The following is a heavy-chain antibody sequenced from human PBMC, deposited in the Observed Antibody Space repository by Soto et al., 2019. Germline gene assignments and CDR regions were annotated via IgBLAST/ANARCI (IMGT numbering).Heavy chain of an antibody. D-gene: IGHD6-13*01. J-gene: IGHJ6*02. CDR1: GFTFSFYT. V-gene: IGHV3-64*01. CDR2: ISTNGDNT. CDR3: VRRIAAAGTNYYGMDV. Sequence: GGSLRLSCAASGFTFSFYTMHWVRQAPGKGLEYVSTISTNGDNTYYANSVKGRFTISRDNSKNTLYLQMGSLRAEDLAVYYCVRRIAAAGTNYYGMDVWGQGTTVTVSS.